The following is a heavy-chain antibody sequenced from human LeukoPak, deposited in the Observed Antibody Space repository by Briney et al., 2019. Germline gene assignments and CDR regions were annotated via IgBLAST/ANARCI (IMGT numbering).Heavy chain of an antibody. CDR3: ARHGTQWLVHPNFDY. CDR2: IYYSGST. D-gene: IGHD6-19*01. Sequence: SETLSLTCAVSGASISGSNYYWSWIRQPPGKGLEWIGYIYYSGSTNYDPSLKSRVTISLDTSKNQFSLGLSSVTAADTAVYYCARHGTQWLVHPNFDYWGQGTLVTVSS. CDR1: GASISGSNYY. J-gene: IGHJ4*02. V-gene: IGHV4-61*05.